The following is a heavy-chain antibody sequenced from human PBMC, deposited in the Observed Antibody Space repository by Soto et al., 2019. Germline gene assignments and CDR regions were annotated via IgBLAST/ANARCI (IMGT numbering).Heavy chain of an antibody. CDR1: GYIFVNYG. J-gene: IGHJ6*02. D-gene: IGHD3-16*01. CDR2: ISPYTGNT. V-gene: IGHV1-18*01. Sequence: QVQLVQSGDEVKKPGASVKVSCKASGYIFVNYGIAWVRQAPGQGLEWMGWISPYTGNTHSATKVQGRLTMTTDTSTNTAYMGLGSLTSDDTAVYYCVMVDNYVTPTPQDVWGQGTTVTVSS. CDR3: VMVDNYVTPTPQDV.